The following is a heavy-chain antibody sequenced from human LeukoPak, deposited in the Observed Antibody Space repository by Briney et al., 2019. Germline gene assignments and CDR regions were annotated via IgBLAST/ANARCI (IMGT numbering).Heavy chain of an antibody. J-gene: IGHJ6*02. CDR2: MNPYSTNT. CDR1: GYTFANYD. Sequence: ASVKVSCKTSGYTFANYDITWVRQAPGRGLEWMGWMNPYSTNTGYARQFQGRLSMTRDISITTAYMELSSLRSEDTAVYYCARTEQWLVPLYYYYGMDVWGQGTTVTVSS. D-gene: IGHD6-19*01. CDR3: ARTEQWLVPLYYYYGMDV. V-gene: IGHV1-8*01.